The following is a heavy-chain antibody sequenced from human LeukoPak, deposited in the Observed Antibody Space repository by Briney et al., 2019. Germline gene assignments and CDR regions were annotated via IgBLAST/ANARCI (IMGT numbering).Heavy chain of an antibody. CDR1: GFTFSSYW. Sequence: GGSLRLPCAASGFTFSSYWMSWVRQAPGKGLEWVANIKQDGSEKYYVDSEKGRFTISRDNAKNSLYLQMNSLRAEDTAVYYCARDLEGHICYFDYWGQGTLVTVSS. D-gene: IGHD2-21*01. CDR2: IKQDGSEK. CDR3: ARDLEGHICYFDY. V-gene: IGHV3-7*01. J-gene: IGHJ4*02.